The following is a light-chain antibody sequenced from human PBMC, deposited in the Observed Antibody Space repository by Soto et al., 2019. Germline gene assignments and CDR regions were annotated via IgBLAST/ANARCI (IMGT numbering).Light chain of an antibody. Sequence: EIVLTQSPGTLSLSPGERATLSCRASQSVNSNLAWYQQKPGQAPRLLIYDASNRATGIPVRFSGSGSGTDFTLTISSLEPEDFAVYYCQQSRDWPLTFGGGTKVDIK. V-gene: IGKV3-11*01. CDR2: DAS. CDR3: QQSRDWPLT. CDR1: QSVNSN. J-gene: IGKJ4*01.